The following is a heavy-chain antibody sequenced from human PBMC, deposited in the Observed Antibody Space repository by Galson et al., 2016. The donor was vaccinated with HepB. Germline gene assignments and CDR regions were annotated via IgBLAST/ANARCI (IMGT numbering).Heavy chain of an antibody. CDR1: GGNFMNYA. D-gene: IGHD1-1*01. Sequence: SVKVSCKASGGNFMNYAISWVRQAPGQRLEWMGGIIPFFGTPDYPQKFAGRVTITANESPSTAYMELRTLRSEDTAVYYCARCDAGTTGDYYNYGMDAWGQGTTVTVSS. CDR2: IIPFFGTP. CDR3: ARCDAGTTGDYYNYGMDA. V-gene: IGHV1-69*13. J-gene: IGHJ6*02.